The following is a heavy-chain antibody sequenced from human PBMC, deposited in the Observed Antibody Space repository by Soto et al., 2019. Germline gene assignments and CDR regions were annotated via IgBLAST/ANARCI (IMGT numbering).Heavy chain of an antibody. CDR2: ISSSSSYI. CDR1: GFTFSSYS. J-gene: IGHJ3*02. D-gene: IGHD3-10*01. V-gene: IGHV3-21*01. CDR3: ARIRGGDLEAFDS. Sequence: EVQLVESGGGLVKPGGSLRLSCAASGFTFSSYSMNWARQAPGKGLEWVSSISSSSSYIYYADSVKGRFTISRDNAKNCVIVQMNRWRAEEPAVFFCARIRGGDLEAFDSWGQGTMVIVSS.